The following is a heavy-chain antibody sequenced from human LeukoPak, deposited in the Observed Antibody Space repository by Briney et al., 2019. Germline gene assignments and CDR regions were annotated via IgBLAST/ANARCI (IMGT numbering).Heavy chain of an antibody. D-gene: IGHD3-22*01. J-gene: IGHJ4*02. CDR2: IYTSGST. CDR3: AREEYYSDNSGYYPDF. V-gene: IGHV4-61*02. Sequence: PSQTLSLTCTVSGDSISSGSYYWGWVRQPAGTGLEWLGRIYTSGSTNYNPSLKSRVTISVDTSKNQFSLKLSSVTAADTAVYYCAREEYYSDNSGYYPDFWGQGTLVTVSS. CDR1: GDSISSGSYY.